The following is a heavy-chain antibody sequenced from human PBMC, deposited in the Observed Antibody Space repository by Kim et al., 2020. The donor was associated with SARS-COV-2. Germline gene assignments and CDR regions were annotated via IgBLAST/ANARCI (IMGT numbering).Heavy chain of an antibody. V-gene: IGHV1-69*13. J-gene: IGHJ4*02. D-gene: IGHD2-8*01. CDR2: IIPIFGTA. Sequence: SVKVSCKASGGTFSSYAISWVRQAPGQGLEWMGGIIPIFGTANYAQKFQGRVTITADESTSTAYMELSSLRSEDTAVYYCARDLAGLYAGENYFDYWGQGTLVTVSS. CDR1: GGTFSSYA. CDR3: ARDLAGLYAGENYFDY.